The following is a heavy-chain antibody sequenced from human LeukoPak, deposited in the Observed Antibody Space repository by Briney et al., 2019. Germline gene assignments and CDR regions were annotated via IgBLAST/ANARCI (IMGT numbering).Heavy chain of an antibody. J-gene: IGHJ4*02. CDR1: GLIFSNYA. CDR3: AKWGDYDVLTGYYDSDY. V-gene: IGHV3-23*01. D-gene: IGHD3-9*01. Sequence: GGSLRLSCAASGLIFSNYAMSWVRQAPGKGLEWVSAVSGRDTSTYYTDSVKGRFTISRDNSKNTLYLQMNSLSAEDTAIYYCAKWGDYDVLTGYYDSDYWGQGTLVTVSS. CDR2: VSGRDTST.